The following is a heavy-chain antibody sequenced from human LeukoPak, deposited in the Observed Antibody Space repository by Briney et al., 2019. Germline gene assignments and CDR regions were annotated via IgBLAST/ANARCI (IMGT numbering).Heavy chain of an antibody. V-gene: IGHV1-46*01. CDR3: ARETDIAVAANYFDY. Sequence: ASVKVSCKASGYTFTSYYIHWVRQAPGQGPEWMGIINPSGGGTTYAPKFQGRVTMTKDTSTSTVYMVLSRLGSADTALYYCARETDIAVAANYFDYWGQGTLVTVSS. CDR1: GYTFTSYY. D-gene: IGHD6-19*01. J-gene: IGHJ4*02. CDR2: INPSGGGT.